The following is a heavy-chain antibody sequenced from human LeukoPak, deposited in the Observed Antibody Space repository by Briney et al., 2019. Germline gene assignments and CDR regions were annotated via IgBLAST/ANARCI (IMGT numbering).Heavy chain of an antibody. CDR2: IYYSGST. CDR1: GGSISSYY. J-gene: IGHJ4*02. D-gene: IGHD6-19*01. Sequence: SETLSLTCTVSGGSISSYYWSWIRQPPGKGLEWIGYIYYSGSTNYNPSLKSRVTISVDTSKNQFSLNLSSVTAADTAVYYCARAVAGTYAFWGQGTLVTVSS. CDR3: ARAVAGTYAF. V-gene: IGHV4-59*01.